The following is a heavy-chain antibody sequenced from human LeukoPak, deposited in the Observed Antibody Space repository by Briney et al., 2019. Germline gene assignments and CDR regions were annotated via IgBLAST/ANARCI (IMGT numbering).Heavy chain of an antibody. J-gene: IGHJ4*02. CDR2: MCYSGKT. Sequence: PSETLSLTCFVSGGSISSYYWSWIRQPPGKGLEWIGYMCYSGKTSHNPSLKSRLTISVDTSKNQFSLKLTSVTAADTAVYYCAGAKIGVAGFFDNWGQGNLVTVSS. D-gene: IGHD6-19*01. V-gene: IGHV4-59*08. CDR3: AGAKIGVAGFFDN. CDR1: GGSISSYY.